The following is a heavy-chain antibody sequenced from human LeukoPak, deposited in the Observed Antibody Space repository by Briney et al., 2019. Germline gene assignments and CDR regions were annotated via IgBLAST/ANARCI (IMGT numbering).Heavy chain of an antibody. J-gene: IGHJ4*02. V-gene: IGHV3-9*01. CDR1: GFTFDDYA. D-gene: IGHD5-18*01. Sequence: PGGSLRLSCAASGFTFDDYAMHWVRQAPGKGLEWVSGISWNSGSIGYADSVKGRFTISRDNAKTSLYLQMNSLRAEDTAWYYCAKDMNTARVGIFDYWGQGTLVTVSS. CDR3: AKDMNTARVGIFDY. CDR2: ISWNSGSI.